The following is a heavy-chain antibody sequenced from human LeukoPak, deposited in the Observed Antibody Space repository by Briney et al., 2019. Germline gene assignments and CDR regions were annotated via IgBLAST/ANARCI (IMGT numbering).Heavy chain of an antibody. CDR1: GYTFTGYY. CDR3: ARDLVVGDYGDGY. D-gene: IGHD4-17*01. Sequence: GASVKVSCKASGYTFTGYYMHWVRQAPRQGLEWMGWINPNSGGTNYAQKFQGRVTMTRDTSISTAYMELSRLRSDDTAVYYCARDLVVGDYGDGYWGQGTLVTVSS. CDR2: INPNSGGT. V-gene: IGHV1-2*02. J-gene: IGHJ4*02.